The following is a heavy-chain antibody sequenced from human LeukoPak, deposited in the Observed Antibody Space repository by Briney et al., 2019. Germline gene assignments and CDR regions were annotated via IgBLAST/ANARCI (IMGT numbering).Heavy chain of an antibody. Sequence: GGSLRLSCAASGFTFSSYWMHWVRQAPGKGLVWVSRINSDGSSTSYADSVKGRFTISRDNSKNTLYLQMGSLRAEDMAVYYCARDGRGGYGYLYYYYYMDVWGKGTTVTVSS. CDR1: GFTFSSYW. V-gene: IGHV3-74*01. CDR3: ARDGRGGYGYLYYYYYMDV. D-gene: IGHD5-24*01. J-gene: IGHJ6*03. CDR2: INSDGSST.